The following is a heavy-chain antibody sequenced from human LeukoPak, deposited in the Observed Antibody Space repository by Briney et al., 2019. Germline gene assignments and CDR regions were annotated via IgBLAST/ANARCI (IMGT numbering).Heavy chain of an antibody. D-gene: IGHD6-19*01. V-gene: IGHV4-59*12. CDR3: ARVRGSGWYRGGWFDP. CDR2: IYYSGST. Sequence: SETLSLTCTVSGGSISSYYWSWIRQPPGKGLEWIGYIYYSGSTNYNPSLKSRVTISVDTSKNQFSLKLSSVTAADTAVYYCARVRGSGWYRGGWFDPWGQGTLVTVSS. J-gene: IGHJ5*02. CDR1: GGSISSYY.